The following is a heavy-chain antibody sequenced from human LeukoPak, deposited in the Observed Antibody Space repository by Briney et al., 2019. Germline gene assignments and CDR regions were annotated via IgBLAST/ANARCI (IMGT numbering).Heavy chain of an antibody. V-gene: IGHV3-11*04. Sequence: GGSLRLSCAASGFTFSDYYMSWIRQAPGKGLEWVSYISSSGSTIYYADSVKGRFTISRDNAKNSLYLQMNSLRAEDTAVYYCARDKRLQQWLVLGDVFDIWGQGTMVTVSS. D-gene: IGHD6-19*01. CDR1: GFTFSDYY. CDR3: ARDKRLQQWLVLGDVFDI. J-gene: IGHJ3*02. CDR2: ISSSGSTI.